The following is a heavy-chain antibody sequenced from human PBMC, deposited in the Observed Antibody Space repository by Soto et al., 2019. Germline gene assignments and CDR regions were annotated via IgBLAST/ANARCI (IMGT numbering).Heavy chain of an antibody. J-gene: IGHJ6*02. CDR2: ITSDSSTI. Sequence: PGGSLRLSCAASGFTFSSYSINWVRHASGKGLEWFSYITSDSSTISYADSVKGRFTVSRDNAKNSLYLQMNSLRDEDTAVYYCARVGRGVYGMDVWGQGTSVTVSS. CDR1: GFTFSSYS. CDR3: ARVGRGVYGMDV. V-gene: IGHV3-48*02. D-gene: IGHD2-8*01.